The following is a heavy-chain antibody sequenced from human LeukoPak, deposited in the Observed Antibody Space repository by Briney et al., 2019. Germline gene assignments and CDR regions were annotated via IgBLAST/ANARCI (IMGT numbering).Heavy chain of an antibody. D-gene: IGHD6-13*01. Sequence: PKASVKVSCKASGGTFSSYAISWVRQAPGKGLEWVSTISGSGGSTYYAHSVKGRFTIPRDNSKNTLYLQMNSLRAEDTAVYYCAKDRGSWSAGLYLFDYWGQGTLVTVSS. CDR3: AKDRGSWSAGLYLFDY. J-gene: IGHJ4*02. V-gene: IGHV3-23*01. CDR1: GGTFSSYA. CDR2: ISGSGGST.